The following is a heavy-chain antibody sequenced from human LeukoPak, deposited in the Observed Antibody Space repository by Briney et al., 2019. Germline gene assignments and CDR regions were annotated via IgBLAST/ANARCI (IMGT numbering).Heavy chain of an antibody. Sequence: PSETLSRTCAVYGGSLSGSYWSWIRQPPGKGLEWIGEINHSGSANYNPSLKSRVTLSIDKSKNQFSLNLNSVTAADTAVYYCARARRDSGYYKVDYWGQGTLVTVSS. CDR1: GGSLSGSY. J-gene: IGHJ4*02. CDR2: INHSGSA. V-gene: IGHV4-34*01. D-gene: IGHD3-3*01. CDR3: ARARRDSGYYKVDY.